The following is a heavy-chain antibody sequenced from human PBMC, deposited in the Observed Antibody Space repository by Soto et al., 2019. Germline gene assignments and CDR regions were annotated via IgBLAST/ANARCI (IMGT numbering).Heavy chain of an antibody. CDR1: GGSISSYY. D-gene: IGHD4-17*01. Sequence: SETLSPTCTVSGGSISSYYWSWIRQPPGKGLEWIGYIYYSGSTNYNPSLKSRVTISVDTSKNQFSLKLSSVTAADTAVYYCARVPNYGDYNFDYWGQGTLVTVSS. CDR2: IYYSGST. J-gene: IGHJ4*02. CDR3: ARVPNYGDYNFDY. V-gene: IGHV4-59*01.